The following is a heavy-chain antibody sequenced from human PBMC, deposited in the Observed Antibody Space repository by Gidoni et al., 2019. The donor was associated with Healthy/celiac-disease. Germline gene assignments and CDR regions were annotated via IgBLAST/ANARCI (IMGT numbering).Heavy chain of an antibody. CDR3: ARDAGGLGRAFDI. CDR1: GFTFSSYA. Sequence: QVQLVASGGGVVQPGRSLRLSCAASGFTFSSYAMHWVRQAPGKGLEWVAVISYDGSNKYYADSVKGRFTISRDNSKNTLYLQMNSLRAEDTAVYYCARDAGGLGRAFDIWGQGTMVTVSS. V-gene: IGHV3-30-3*01. D-gene: IGHD3-16*01. J-gene: IGHJ3*02. CDR2: ISYDGSNK.